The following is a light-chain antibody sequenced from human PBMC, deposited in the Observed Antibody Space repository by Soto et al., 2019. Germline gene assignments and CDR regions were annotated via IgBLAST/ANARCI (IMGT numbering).Light chain of an antibody. CDR2: DAS. Sequence: EIVLTHSPATLSLSPGERATLSCSSSQSVSSYLALYQQKPGQAPRLLIYDASNRATGIPARFSGSGSGTEFTLTITSLQSEDFAVYYCQQYNNWPAITFGQGTRLEIK. CDR1: QSVSSY. CDR3: QQYNNWPAIT. J-gene: IGKJ5*01. V-gene: IGKV3-11*01.